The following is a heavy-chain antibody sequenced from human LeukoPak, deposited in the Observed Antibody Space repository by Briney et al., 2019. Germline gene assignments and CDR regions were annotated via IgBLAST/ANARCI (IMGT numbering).Heavy chain of an antibody. CDR2: ISSSSSTI. CDR1: GFTFSSYS. V-gene: IGHV3-48*01. D-gene: IGHD3-22*01. J-gene: IGHJ4*02. CDR3: AKTGGSGYYYYFDY. Sequence: GGSLRLSCAASGFTFSSYSMNWVRQAPGKGLEWVSYISSSSSTIYYADSVKGRFTISRDNAKNSLYLQMNSLRAEDTAVYYCAKTGGSGYYYYFDYWGQGTLVTVSS.